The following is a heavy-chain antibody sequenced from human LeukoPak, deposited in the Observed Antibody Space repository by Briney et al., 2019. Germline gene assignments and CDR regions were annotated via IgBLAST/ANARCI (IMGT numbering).Heavy chain of an antibody. CDR3: ARHPTNSPHYQYYFDY. V-gene: IGHV3-30-3*01. Sequence: QSGGSLRLSCAASGFTFSSYAMHWVRQAPGKGLEWVAVISYDGSNKYYADSVKGRFTISRDNSKNTLYPQMNSLRAEDTAVYYCARHPTNSPHYQYYFDYWGQGTLVTLSS. J-gene: IGHJ4*02. CDR1: GFTFSSYA. CDR2: ISYDGSNK. D-gene: IGHD1-26*01.